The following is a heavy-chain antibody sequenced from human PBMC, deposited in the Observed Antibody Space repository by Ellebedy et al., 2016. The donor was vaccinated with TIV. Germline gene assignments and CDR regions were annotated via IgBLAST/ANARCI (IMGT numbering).Heavy chain of an antibody. V-gene: IGHV1-69*04. CDR2: IIPLLDVP. J-gene: IGHJ3*02. D-gene: IGHD1-14*01. CDR3: ARLDHYDAFDI. Sequence: SVKVSXKASGRTFNTFVFNWVRQAPGQGLEWMGRIIPLLDVPNYAQKFEGRVTITADKSTSTAYMDLSSLTSDDTAIYYCARLDHYDAFDIWGQGTMVTVSS. CDR1: GRTFNTFV.